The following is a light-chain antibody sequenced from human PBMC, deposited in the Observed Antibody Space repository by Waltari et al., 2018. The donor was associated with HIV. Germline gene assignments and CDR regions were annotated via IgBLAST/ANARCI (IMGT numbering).Light chain of an antibody. Sequence: QSVLTQPPSASGTPGQRVTISCSGSSSNIGSNYVYWYQQLPGTAPKLLIYRKNQRPSGVPDRCSGSKSGTSASLAISGLRSEDEADYYCAAWDDSLSGQVFGGGTKLTVL. CDR3: AAWDDSLSGQV. J-gene: IGLJ3*02. CDR2: RKN. V-gene: IGLV1-47*01. CDR1: SSNIGSNY.